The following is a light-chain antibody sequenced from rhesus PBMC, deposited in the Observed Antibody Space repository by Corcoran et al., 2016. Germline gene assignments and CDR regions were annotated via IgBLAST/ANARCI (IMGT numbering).Light chain of an antibody. Sequence: DIQMTQSPSSLSASVGDRVTITCRASGNVHNYLNWYQQIPGKAPKLLIYKKSTLQSGVPSRFSGSGSGTDYTFTSSSLQAEDVATYYCQQGYGTPFTFGPGTKLDIK. CDR3: QQGYGTPFT. V-gene: IGKV1-74*01. J-gene: IGKJ3*01. CDR2: KKS. CDR1: GNVHNY.